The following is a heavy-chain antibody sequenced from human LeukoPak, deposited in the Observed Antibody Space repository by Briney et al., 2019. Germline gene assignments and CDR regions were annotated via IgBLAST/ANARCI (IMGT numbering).Heavy chain of an antibody. D-gene: IGHD2-15*01. J-gene: IGHJ4*02. CDR2: FDPEDGET. CDR3: ATSHGLGYCSGGSCYSDY. CDR1: GYTLTELS. V-gene: IGHV1-24*01. Sequence: ASVKVSCKVSGYTLTELSMHWVRQAPGKGLEWMGGFDPEDGETTYAQKFQGRVTMTEDTSTDTAYMELSSLRSEDTAVYYCATSHGLGYCSGGSCYSDYWGQGTLVTVSS.